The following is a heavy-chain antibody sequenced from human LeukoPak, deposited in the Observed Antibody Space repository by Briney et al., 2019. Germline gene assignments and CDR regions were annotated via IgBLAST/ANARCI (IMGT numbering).Heavy chain of an antibody. CDR3: ARGEVPAAIYPTDY. CDR1: GGTFTSYA. CDR2: IIPIFGTA. D-gene: IGHD2-2*02. V-gene: IGHV1-69*13. Sequence: SVTVSCKASGGTFTSYAISWVRLAPGQGLEWVGVIIPIFGTANYAQKFQGRVTITADESTSTDYMELSSLRSEDTAVYYCARGEVPAAIYPTDYWGQGTLVTVSS. J-gene: IGHJ4*02.